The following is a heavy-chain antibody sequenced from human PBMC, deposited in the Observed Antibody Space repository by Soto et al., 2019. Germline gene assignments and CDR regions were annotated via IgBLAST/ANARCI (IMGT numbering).Heavy chain of an antibody. CDR3: SRVPPSIGMDV. D-gene: IGHD2-2*02. V-gene: IGHV3-7*05. J-gene: IGHJ6*02. CDR2: IKQDGSEK. CDR1: GFTFSSYW. Sequence: EVQLVESGGGLVQPGGSLRLPCAASGFTFSSYWMSWVRQAPGKGLEWVANIKQDGSEKYYVDSLKGRFTISRDNAKHSLYLQMNILRAEDTAVYYCSRVPPSIGMDVWGQGSTVTVSS.